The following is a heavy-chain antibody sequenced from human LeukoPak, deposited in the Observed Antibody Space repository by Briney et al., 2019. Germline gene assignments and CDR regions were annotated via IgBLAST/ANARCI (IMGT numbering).Heavy chain of an antibody. CDR2: ISAYNGNT. CDR3: ARGGSGHPTRDYYYYYMDV. J-gene: IGHJ6*03. CDR1: GYTFTSYG. Sequence: ASVKVSCKASGYTFTSYGISWARQAPGQGLEWMGWISAYNGNTNYAQKLQGRVTMTTDTSTSTAYMELRSLRSDDTAVYYCARGGSGHPTRDYYYYYMDVWGKGTTVTVSS. D-gene: IGHD2-15*01. V-gene: IGHV1-18*01.